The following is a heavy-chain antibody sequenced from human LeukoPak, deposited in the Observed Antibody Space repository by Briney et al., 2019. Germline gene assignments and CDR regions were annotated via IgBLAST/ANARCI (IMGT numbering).Heavy chain of an antibody. Sequence: PGGSLRLSCAASGFTFSSYAMHWVRQAPGKGLEWVAVISYDGSNKYYADSVKGRFTISRDNSKNTLYLQMNSLRAEDTAVYYCARDSNNPHLVVPAAMGGYYFDYWGQGTLVTVSS. CDR1: GFTFSSYA. J-gene: IGHJ4*02. CDR3: ARDSNNPHLVVPAAMGGYYFDY. CDR2: ISYDGSNK. D-gene: IGHD2-2*01. V-gene: IGHV3-30-3*01.